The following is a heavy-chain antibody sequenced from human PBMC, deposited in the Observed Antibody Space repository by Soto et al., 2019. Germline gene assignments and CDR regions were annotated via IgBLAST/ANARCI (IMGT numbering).Heavy chain of an antibody. CDR1: GYTFTGYY. Sequence: QVQLVQSGAEVKKPGASVKVSCKASGYTFTGYYMHWVRQAPGQGLEWMGWINPNSGGTNYAQKFQGRVTMTRDTSISTAYMELSRLRSDDTAVYYCAREARGSWSYRVPWFDPWCQGTLVTVSS. CDR3: AREARGSWSYRVPWFDP. V-gene: IGHV1-2*02. CDR2: INPNSGGT. D-gene: IGHD1-26*01. J-gene: IGHJ5*02.